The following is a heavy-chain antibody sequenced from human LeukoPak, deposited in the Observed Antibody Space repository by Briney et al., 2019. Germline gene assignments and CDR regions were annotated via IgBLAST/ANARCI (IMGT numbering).Heavy chain of an antibody. CDR1: GDTFTRYW. CDR3: ARDHSIDDKSGWLDP. CDR2: INPTGDYT. V-gene: IGHV1-46*01. D-gene: IGHD3-10*01. Sequence: GASVKVSCKTSGDTFTRYWMHWVRPGPGQGLEWMGVINPTGDYTMYAQKFQGRVIVTRDMSSNTDYMELGSLRSDDTAVYYCARDHSIDDKSGWLDPWGQGTLVTVSS. J-gene: IGHJ5*02.